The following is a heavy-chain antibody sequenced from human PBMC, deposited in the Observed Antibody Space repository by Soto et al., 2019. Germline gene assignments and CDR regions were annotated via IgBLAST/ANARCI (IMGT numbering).Heavy chain of an antibody. V-gene: IGHV4-34*01. J-gene: IGHJ5*02. CDR1: GGYVNGYY. Sequence: KPSETLSLACAVYGGYVNGYYWNWIRQPPGKGLEWIGETNHTGGTHSNPSLESRVTISVDMSKNQLSLRLSSVTAADTAIYYCATRITVFGLLIPPFDPWGHGTQVTVSS. CDR3: ATRITVFGLLIPPFDP. D-gene: IGHD3-3*01. CDR2: TNHTGGT.